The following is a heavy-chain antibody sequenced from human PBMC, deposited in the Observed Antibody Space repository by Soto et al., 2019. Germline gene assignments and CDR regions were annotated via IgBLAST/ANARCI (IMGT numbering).Heavy chain of an antibody. CDR3: ARRKSAVAGTSWFDP. CDR1: GSSFTSYW. Sequence: GESLKISCKGSGSSFTSYWIGWVRQIPGKGLEWMGIIYPGDSDNRYSPSFQGQVTISADKSISTAYLQWSSLKASDTAMYYCARRKSAVAGTSWFDPWGQGTLVTVSS. J-gene: IGHJ5*02. V-gene: IGHV5-51*01. CDR2: IYPGDSDN. D-gene: IGHD6-19*01.